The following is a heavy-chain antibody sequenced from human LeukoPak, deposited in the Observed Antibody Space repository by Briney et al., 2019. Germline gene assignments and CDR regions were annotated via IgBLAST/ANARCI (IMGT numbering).Heavy chain of an antibody. Sequence: PSETLSLTCTVSGGSISSGDYYWSWIRQPPGKGLEWIGEINHSGSTNYHPSLKSRVTISVDTSKNQFSLKLSSVTAADTAVYYCARGLRWYGDYPYYFDYWGQGTLVTISS. CDR2: INHSGST. CDR3: ARGLRWYGDYPYYFDY. CDR1: GGSISSGDYY. V-gene: IGHV4-39*07. D-gene: IGHD4-17*01. J-gene: IGHJ4*02.